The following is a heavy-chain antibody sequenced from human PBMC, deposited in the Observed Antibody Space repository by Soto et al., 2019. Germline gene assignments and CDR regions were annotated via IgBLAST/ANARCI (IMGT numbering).Heavy chain of an antibody. CDR2: IYTTGTT. V-gene: IGHV4-31*01. CDR1: GDSMSTGGYY. J-gene: IGHJ4*02. Sequence: QVQLQESGPGLVKPSQTLSLTCTVSGDSMSTGGYYWTWIRQHPGKGLEWIGHIYTTGTTYYSPSLKSQVTMSIDKSSNRFSLNLSSVTAADTAVYYCSRGGGSTPLRDWGPGALVTVSS. D-gene: IGHD6-13*01. CDR3: SRGGGSTPLRD.